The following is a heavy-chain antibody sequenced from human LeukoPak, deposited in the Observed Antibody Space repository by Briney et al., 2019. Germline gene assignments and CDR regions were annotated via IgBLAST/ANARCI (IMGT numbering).Heavy chain of an antibody. CDR3: AREGFTVQPNIGDY. V-gene: IGHV3-53*04. CDR2: IYSGGTT. Sequence: GGSLRLSCAASGFTVSTNCMTWVRQAPGKGLEWVSTIYSGGTTYYADSVMGRFTISRHNSRNTLYLQMNSLRAEDTAVYYCAREGFTVQPNIGDYWGQGTMVTVSS. D-gene: IGHD1-1*01. J-gene: IGHJ4*02. CDR1: GFTVSTNC.